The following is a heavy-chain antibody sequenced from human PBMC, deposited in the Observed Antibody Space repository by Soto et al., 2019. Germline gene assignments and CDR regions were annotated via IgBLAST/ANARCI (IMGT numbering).Heavy chain of an antibody. J-gene: IGHJ3*02. V-gene: IGHV5-51*01. Sequence: GESLKISCKGSGYSFTSYWIGWVRQMPGKGLEWMGIIYPGDSDTRYSPSFQGQVTISADKSISTAYLQWSSLKASDTAMYYCARHWRAYSYGSPGAFDIWGQGTMVTVSS. CDR2: IYPGDSDT. CDR1: GYSFTSYW. CDR3: ARHWRAYSYGSPGAFDI. D-gene: IGHD5-18*01.